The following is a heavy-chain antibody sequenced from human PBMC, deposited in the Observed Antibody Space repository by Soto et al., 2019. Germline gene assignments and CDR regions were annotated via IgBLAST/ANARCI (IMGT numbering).Heavy chain of an antibody. CDR3: ARGQSGDVIDH. CDR2: IWFDGNTK. V-gene: IGHV3-33*01. Sequence: QVQLLESGGGVVQPGRSLRLSCAASGFTFTNFAIHWVRQAPGKSLEWVAVIWFDGNTKYYGDSVKGRFTISRDNSKNTVYLQMNSLRAEDTAVYFCARGQSGDVIDHWGQGTLVSVSS. CDR1: GFTFTNFA. D-gene: IGHD6-25*01. J-gene: IGHJ4*02.